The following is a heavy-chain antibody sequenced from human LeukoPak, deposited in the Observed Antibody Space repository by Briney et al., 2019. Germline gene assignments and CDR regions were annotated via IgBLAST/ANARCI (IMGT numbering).Heavy chain of an antibody. CDR1: GFTFSSYD. V-gene: IGHV3-21*01. Sequence: TGGSLRLSCAASGFTFSSYDMNWVRQAPGKGLEWVSSIGSSSTYIYYADSVKGRFTISRDNAKNSLYLQMNSLRAEDTAVYYCARNGWVDYWGQGTLVTVSS. J-gene: IGHJ4*02. CDR2: IGSSSTYI. D-gene: IGHD1-26*01. CDR3: ARNGWVDY.